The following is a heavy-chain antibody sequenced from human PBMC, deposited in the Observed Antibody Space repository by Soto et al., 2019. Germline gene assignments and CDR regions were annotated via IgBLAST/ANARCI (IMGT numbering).Heavy chain of an antibody. CDR1: GGTFSSYA. J-gene: IGHJ5*02. CDR2: IIPIFGTA. V-gene: IGHV1-69*13. CDR3: ERDLRGQQLVGLDP. Sequence: ASVKVSCKASGGTFSSYAISWVRQAPGQGLEWMGGIIPIFGTANYAQKFQGRVTTTADEATSTAYRELSSLRSEDTAVYDCERDLRGQQLVGLDPWGQGTLVTVSS. D-gene: IGHD6-13*01.